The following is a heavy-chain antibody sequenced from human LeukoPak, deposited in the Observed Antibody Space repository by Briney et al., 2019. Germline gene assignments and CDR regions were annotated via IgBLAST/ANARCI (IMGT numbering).Heavy chain of an antibody. V-gene: IGHV4-59*08. CDR3: ARRHCSGGSCYPHYLDY. Sequence: PETLSLTCTVSGDSIGSYYWSWIRQPPGKGLEWIGYIYYSGSTNYNPSLKSRVTISIDTSKNQFSLKLSSVTAADTAVYYCARRHCSGGSCYPHYLDYWGQGILVTVSS. D-gene: IGHD2-15*01. J-gene: IGHJ4*02. CDR2: IYYSGST. CDR1: GDSIGSYY.